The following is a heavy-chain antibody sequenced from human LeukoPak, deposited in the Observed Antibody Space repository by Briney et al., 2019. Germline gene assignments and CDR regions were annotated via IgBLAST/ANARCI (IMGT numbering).Heavy chain of an antibody. Sequence: GGSLRLSCAASGFTFSDNYMTWVRQAPGKGLEWLSYISGNGGVIQYADSVKGRFTISRDNAKNTLYLQMNSLRAEDTAVYYCARANYDFWSGFLVSYYFDYWGQGTLVTVSS. CDR1: GFTFSDNY. J-gene: IGHJ4*02. CDR2: ISGNGGVI. D-gene: IGHD3-3*01. CDR3: ARANYDFWSGFLVSYYFDY. V-gene: IGHV3-11*04.